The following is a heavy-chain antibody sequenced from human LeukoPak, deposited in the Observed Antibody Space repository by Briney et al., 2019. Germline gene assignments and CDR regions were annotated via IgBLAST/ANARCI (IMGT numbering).Heavy chain of an antibody. J-gene: IGHJ4*02. CDR3: AKTRSSWDFDY. CDR2: ICAAGGGT. CDR1: RFIFSSYA. D-gene: IGHD6-13*01. V-gene: IGHV3-23*01. Sequence: PGGSLRLFCSASRFIFSSYAMSWVRQAPGNGLEGVSAICAAGGGTYYTHYGKVRFPISRYNSRNTLYLQMSSLRAEDTAVYYCAKTRSSWDFDYWGQGTLVTVSS.